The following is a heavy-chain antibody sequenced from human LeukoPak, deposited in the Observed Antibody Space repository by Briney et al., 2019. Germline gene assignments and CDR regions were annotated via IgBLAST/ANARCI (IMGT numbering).Heavy chain of an antibody. D-gene: IGHD1-1*01. CDR2: INHSGST. V-gene: IGHV4-34*01. J-gene: IGHJ4*02. CDR1: GGSFSGYY. CDR3: AREGPESAGNY. Sequence: SETLSLTCAVYGGSFSGYYWSWIRQPPGQGLEWIGEINHSGSTNYNPSLTSPVTISVDTPKNQFTLKLSSVTAADTAVYYCAREGPESAGNYWGQGTLVTASS.